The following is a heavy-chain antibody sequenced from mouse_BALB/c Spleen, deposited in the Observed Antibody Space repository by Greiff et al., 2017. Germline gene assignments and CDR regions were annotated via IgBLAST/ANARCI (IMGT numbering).Heavy chain of an antibody. CDR3: ARHERLRLDY. D-gene: IGHD1-2*01. Sequence: EVKLVESGGGLVQPGGSLKLSCAASGFTFSSYTMSWVRQTPEKRLEWVAYISNGGGSTYYPDTVKGRFTISRDNAKNTLYLQMSSLKSEDTAMYYRARHERLRLDYWGQGTTLTVSS. V-gene: IGHV5-12-2*01. CDR2: ISNGGGST. CDR1: GFTFSSYT. J-gene: IGHJ2*01.